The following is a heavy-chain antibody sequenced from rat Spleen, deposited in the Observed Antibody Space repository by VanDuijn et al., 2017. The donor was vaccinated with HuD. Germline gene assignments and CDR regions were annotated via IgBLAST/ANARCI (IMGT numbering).Heavy chain of an antibody. CDR3: ARPSTETYCFDY. D-gene: IGHD1-11*01. CDR1: GFTFNNYW. CDR2: ITVTGGYT. J-gene: IGHJ2*01. V-gene: IGHV5-31*01. Sequence: EVQRVESGGGLVQPGRSLKLSCVASGFTFNNYWTPWIRQAPGKGLEWVASITVTGGYTYYPDSVKGRFTISRDNAKNTLYLQMNSLGSEDTATYYCARPSTETYCFDYWGQGVMVTVSS.